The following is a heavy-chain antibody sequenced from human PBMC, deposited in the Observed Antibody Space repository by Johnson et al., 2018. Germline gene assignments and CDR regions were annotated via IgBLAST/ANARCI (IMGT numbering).Heavy chain of an antibody. V-gene: IGHV3-15*07. CDR3: TTGGLPYAFDI. CDR1: GFTFSNAW. J-gene: IGHJ3*02. CDR2: IKSKTDGGTT. Sequence: EVQLLETGGGLVKXGGSXRLXCAASGFTFSNAWMNWVRQAPGKGLEWVGRIKSKTDGGTTDYAAPVKGRFTIKRDASKNTLYLQMNSLKTEDTAVYYCTTGGLPYAFDIWGQGTMVTVSS.